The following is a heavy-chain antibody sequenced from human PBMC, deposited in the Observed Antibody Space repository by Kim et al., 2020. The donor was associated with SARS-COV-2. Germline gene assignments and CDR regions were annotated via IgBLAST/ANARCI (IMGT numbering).Heavy chain of an antibody. D-gene: IGHD2-15*01. V-gene: IGHV3-66*01. Sequence: GGSLRLSCAASGFTVSSNYMSWVRQAPGKGLEWVSVIYSGGSTYYADSVKGRFTISRDNSKNTLYLQMNSLRAEDTAVYYCASLHSYCSGGSCYSGGFDYWGQGTLVTVSS. J-gene: IGHJ4*02. CDR1: GFTVSSNY. CDR2: IYSGGST. CDR3: ASLHSYCSGGSCYSGGFDY.